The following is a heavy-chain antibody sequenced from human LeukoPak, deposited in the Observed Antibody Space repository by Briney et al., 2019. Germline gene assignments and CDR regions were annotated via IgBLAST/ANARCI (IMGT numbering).Heavy chain of an antibody. V-gene: IGHV1-2*02. J-gene: IGHJ4*02. D-gene: IGHD2-15*01. CDR2: INPDSGGT. Sequence: ASVKVSCKASGYTFTGCYMHWVRQAPGQGLEWMGWINPDSGGTNYAQKFQGRVTMTRDTSISTAYMELSRLRSDDTAVYYCARDPLGVVVVAATFDYWGQGTLVTVSS. CDR3: ARDPLGVVVVAATFDY. CDR1: GYTFTGCY.